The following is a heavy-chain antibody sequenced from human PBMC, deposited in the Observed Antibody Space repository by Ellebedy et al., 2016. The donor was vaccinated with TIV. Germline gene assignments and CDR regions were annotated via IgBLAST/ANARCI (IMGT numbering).Heavy chain of an antibody. CDR3: ARDGGALDI. Sequence: GGSLRLXCAASGFTFSRYWMNWVRQAPGKGLEWVADIKEDGSEKYYVDSVKGRFTISRDNAKNSLYLQMNSLRAEDTAVYYCARDGGALDIWGQGAMVTVSS. V-gene: IGHV3-7*01. D-gene: IGHD3-3*01. CDR2: IKEDGSEK. J-gene: IGHJ3*02. CDR1: GFTFSRYW.